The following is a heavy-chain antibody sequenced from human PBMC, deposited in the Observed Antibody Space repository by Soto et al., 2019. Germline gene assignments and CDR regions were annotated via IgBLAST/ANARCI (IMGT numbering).Heavy chain of an antibody. V-gene: IGHV4-34*01. D-gene: IGHD6-13*01. CDR2: INHSGST. CDR1: GGSFSGYY. CDR3: ARDVRAAAGIYYYYYGMDV. J-gene: IGHJ6*02. Sequence: PSETLSLTCAVYGGSFSGYYWSWIRQPPGKGLEWIGEINHSGSTNYNPSLKSRVTISVDTSKNQFSLKLSSVTAADTAVYYCARDVRAAAGIYYYYYGMDVWGQGTTVTVSS.